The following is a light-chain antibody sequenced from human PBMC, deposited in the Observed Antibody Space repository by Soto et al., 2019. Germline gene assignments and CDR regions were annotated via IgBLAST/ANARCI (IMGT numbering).Light chain of an antibody. CDR2: GNS. Sequence: QSVLTQAPSVSGAPGQRVTISCTGSSSNIGAGYDVHWYQQLPGTAPKLLIYGNSNRPSGVPDRFSGSKSGTSASLAITGLQAEYEADYYCQSYDSSLSGSVFGTGTKVTVL. CDR1: SSNIGAGYD. V-gene: IGLV1-40*01. J-gene: IGLJ1*01. CDR3: QSYDSSLSGSV.